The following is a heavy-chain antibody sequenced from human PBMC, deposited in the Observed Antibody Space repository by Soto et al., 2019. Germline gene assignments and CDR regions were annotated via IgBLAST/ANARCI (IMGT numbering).Heavy chain of an antibody. J-gene: IGHJ4*02. CDR1: GFTFSSYA. D-gene: IGHD4-17*01. CDR3: AKIYGERFYFDY. CDR2: ISGSGGST. V-gene: IGHV3-23*01. Sequence: GGSLRLSCAASGFTFSSYAMSRVRQAPGKGLEWVSAISGSGGSTYYADSVKGRFTISRDNSKNTLYLQMNSLRAEDTAVYYCAKIYGERFYFDYWGQGTLVTVSS.